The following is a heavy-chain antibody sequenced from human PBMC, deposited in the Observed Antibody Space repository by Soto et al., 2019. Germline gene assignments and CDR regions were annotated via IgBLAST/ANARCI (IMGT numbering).Heavy chain of an antibody. D-gene: IGHD3-16*01. Sequence: GGSLRLSCAASGFTVSSNYMSWVRQAPGKGLEWVSVIYSGSYIYYADSVKGRFTISRDNAKNSLYMQMNSLRAEDTAVYYCARGDVGDYYGMDVWGQGTTVTVSS. J-gene: IGHJ6*02. CDR2: IYSGSYI. CDR1: GFTVSSNY. V-gene: IGHV3-53*01. CDR3: ARGDVGDYYGMDV.